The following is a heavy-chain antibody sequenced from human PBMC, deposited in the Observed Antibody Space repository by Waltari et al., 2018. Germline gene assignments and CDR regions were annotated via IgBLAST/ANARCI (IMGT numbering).Heavy chain of an antibody. CDR1: GGSISSYY. Sequence: QVQLQESGPGLVKPSETLSLPCTVSGGSISSYYWSWIRPPPGKGLEWMGYIYYSGSTNYNPSLKSRVTISVDTSKNQFSLKLSSVTAADTAVYYCARVSGSQSYYDFWSGYYRLDAFDIWGQGTMVTVSS. CDR3: ARVSGSQSYYDFWSGYYRLDAFDI. CDR2: IYYSGST. V-gene: IGHV4-59*01. J-gene: IGHJ3*02. D-gene: IGHD3-3*01.